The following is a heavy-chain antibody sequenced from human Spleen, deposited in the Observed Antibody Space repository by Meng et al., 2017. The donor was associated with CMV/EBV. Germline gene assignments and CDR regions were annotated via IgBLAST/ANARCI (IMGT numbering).Heavy chain of an antibody. J-gene: IGHJ4*02. CDR1: GFSLSTSGMR. Sequence: SGPTLVKPTQTLTLTCTFSGFSLSTSGMRVSWIRQPPGQALEWLARIDWDDDKFYSTSLKTRLTISKDTPKNQVVLTMTNMDPVDTATYYCARIGHDFYYFDYWGQGTLVTVSS. CDR3: ARIGHDFYYFDY. CDR2: IDWDDDK. D-gene: IGHD3-3*01. V-gene: IGHV2-70D*14.